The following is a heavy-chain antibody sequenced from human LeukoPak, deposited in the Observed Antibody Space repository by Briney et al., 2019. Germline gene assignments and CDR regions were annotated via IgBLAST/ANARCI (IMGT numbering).Heavy chain of an antibody. V-gene: IGHV1-8*01. D-gene: IGHD3-9*01. J-gene: IGHJ4*02. Sequence: ASVKVSCKAPGYTFTSYDINWVRQATGQGLEWMGWMNPNSGNTGYAQKFQGRVTMTRNTSISTAYMELSSLRPEDTAVYYCARRPGAYYDILTGPGPSDYWGQGTLVTVSS. CDR1: GYTFTSYD. CDR2: MNPNSGNT. CDR3: ARRPGAYYDILTGPGPSDY.